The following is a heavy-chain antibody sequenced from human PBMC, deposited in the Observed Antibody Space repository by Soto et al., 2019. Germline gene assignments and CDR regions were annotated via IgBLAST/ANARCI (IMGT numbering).Heavy chain of an antibody. D-gene: IGHD3-22*01. CDR2: INAGNGHT. J-gene: IGHJ4*02. CDR1: GYTFTSYA. CDR3: ARSSGFYYVDY. V-gene: IGHV1-3*01. Sequence: QVQLLQSGAEVKKPGASVKVSCKASGYTFTSYAMHWVRQAPGQRREWMGLINAGNGHTKYSQKFQGRVTITRDTSASTAYMELTSLRSEATAVYYCARSSGFYYVDYWGQGTLVTVSS.